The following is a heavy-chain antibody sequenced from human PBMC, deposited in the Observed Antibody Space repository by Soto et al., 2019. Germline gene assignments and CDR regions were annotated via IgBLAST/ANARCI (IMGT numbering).Heavy chain of an antibody. CDR1: GGSISSYC. D-gene: IGHD2-15*01. J-gene: IGHJ6*04. CDR2: IYYSGST. V-gene: IGHV4-59*01. CDR3: SCGYCSGGSCRTYYYYYGMDV. Sequence: SETLSLTCTVSGGSISSYCWSWIRQPPGKGQEWIGIIYYSGSTNYNPSLKSRVTISVDTSKNQFSLTLSSVTAADTAVDYCSCGYCSGGSCRTYYYYYGMDVWGKGTTVTVSS.